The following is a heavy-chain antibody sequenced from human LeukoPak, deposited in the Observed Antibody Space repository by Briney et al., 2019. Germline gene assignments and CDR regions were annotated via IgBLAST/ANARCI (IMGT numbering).Heavy chain of an antibody. CDR2: IYSGGST. V-gene: IGHV3-53*01. J-gene: IGHJ4*02. CDR3: ARDLGY. D-gene: IGHD7-27*01. CDR1: GFTVRSHS. Sequence: GGSLRLSCAASGFTVRSHSMSWVRQAPGKGLEWVSVIYSGGSTYYADSVKGRFTISRDNPNNTLYLQMNSLRAEDTAVYYCARDLGYWGQGTLVTVSS.